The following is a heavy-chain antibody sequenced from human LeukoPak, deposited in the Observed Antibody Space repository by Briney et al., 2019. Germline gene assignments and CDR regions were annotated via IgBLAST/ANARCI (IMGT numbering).Heavy chain of an antibody. CDR1: GFIFNGYT. V-gene: IGHV3-7*01. CDR3: ARESGSVTSEVDFDY. Sequence: GGSLRLSCEASGFIFNGYTMNWVRQAPGKGLEWVATIRQDGSQKYYVDSVKGRFTISRDNAKNSLYLQMNSLRAEDTAVYYCARESGSVTSEVDFDYWGQGTLVTVSS. J-gene: IGHJ4*02. CDR2: IRQDGSQK. D-gene: IGHD4-17*01.